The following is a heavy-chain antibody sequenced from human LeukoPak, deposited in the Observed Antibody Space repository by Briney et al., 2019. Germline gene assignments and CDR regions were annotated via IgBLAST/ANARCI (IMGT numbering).Heavy chain of an antibody. CDR2: IFYNGST. Sequence: SETLSLTCTVSGGSISSYYWSWIRQPPGKGLEWMGYIFYNGSTNYNPSLKSRVTISVATSKNQFSLKLSSVTAADTAVYSCGSTRSSSWSHDAFDIWGQGTMVTVSS. D-gene: IGHD6-13*01. J-gene: IGHJ3*02. V-gene: IGHV4-59*12. CDR1: GGSISSYY. CDR3: GSTRSSSWSHDAFDI.